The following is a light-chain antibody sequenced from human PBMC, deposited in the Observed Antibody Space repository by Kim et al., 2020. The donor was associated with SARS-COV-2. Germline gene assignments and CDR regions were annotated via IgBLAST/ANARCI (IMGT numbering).Light chain of an antibody. CDR1: QNIINY. CDR3: QQSYKTPYT. J-gene: IGKJ2*01. Sequence: DIQMTQSPSSLSASVGDRVIITCRASQNIINYLHWYQQKPGEAPKLLIYAASTLQSGVPSRFSGSGSGTDFTLTISSLQPEDFATYFCQQSYKTPYTFGQGTKLEI. V-gene: IGKV1-39*01. CDR2: AAS.